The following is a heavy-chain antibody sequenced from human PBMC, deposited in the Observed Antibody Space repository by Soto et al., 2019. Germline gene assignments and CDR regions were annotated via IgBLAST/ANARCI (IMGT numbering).Heavy chain of an antibody. V-gene: IGHV3-23*01. CDR2: VDYTGSYT. CDR1: GFTFSGFA. J-gene: IGHJ4*02. Sequence: EVQLLESGGGLVQPGGSLRLSCAASGFTFSGFAMNWVRQPPGKGLEWVSSVDYTGSYTFYAASVKGRFTISRDNSKSMVYLELNSHRAEDTAVYYCAKRSGGFSEFDYWGQGTLVIVSS. CDR3: AKRSGGFSEFDY. D-gene: IGHD5-12*01.